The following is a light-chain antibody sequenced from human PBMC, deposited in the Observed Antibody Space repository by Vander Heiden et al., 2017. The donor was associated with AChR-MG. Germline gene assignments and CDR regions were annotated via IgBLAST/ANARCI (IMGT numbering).Light chain of an antibody. J-gene: IGLJ3*02. Sequence: QSALTQPASVSGSPGQSITISCTGTSSDVGVSNYVSWYHQHPGKAPKPITYEVTSRPSGVSNRFSGSKSGNTASLTISGLQAEDEADYYCSSYTSSTTLVFGGGTKLTVL. CDR3: SSYTSSTTLV. V-gene: IGLV2-14*03. CDR2: EVT. CDR1: SSDVGVSNY.